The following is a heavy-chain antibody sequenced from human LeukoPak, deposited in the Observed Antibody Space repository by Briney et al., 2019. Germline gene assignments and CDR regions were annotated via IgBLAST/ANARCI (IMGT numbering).Heavy chain of an antibody. CDR1: GFTFSSYS. CDR3: ARDPGYSSEGGP. J-gene: IGHJ5*02. CDR2: ISSTSSYI. Sequence: GESLRLSCAASGFTFSSYSMNWVRQAPGKGLEWISYISSTSSYIYYADSVKGRFTISRDNAKNSLYLQMNSLRVEDTAVYYCARDPGYSSEGGPWGQGTLVTVSS. V-gene: IGHV3-21*01. D-gene: IGHD6-25*01.